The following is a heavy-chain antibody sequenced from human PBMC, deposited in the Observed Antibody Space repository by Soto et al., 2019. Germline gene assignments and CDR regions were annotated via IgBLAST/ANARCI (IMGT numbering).Heavy chain of an antibody. CDR1: GGSISSSNW. J-gene: IGHJ6*02. Sequence: PSETLSLTCAVSGGSISSSNWWSWVRQPPGKGLEWIGEIYHSGSTNYNPSLKSRVTISRDNSKNTLYLQMNSLRAEDTAVYYCARPIVGATWNYYYGMDVWGQGTTVTVSS. V-gene: IGHV4-4*02. CDR3: ARPIVGATWNYYYGMDV. CDR2: IYHSGST. D-gene: IGHD1-26*01.